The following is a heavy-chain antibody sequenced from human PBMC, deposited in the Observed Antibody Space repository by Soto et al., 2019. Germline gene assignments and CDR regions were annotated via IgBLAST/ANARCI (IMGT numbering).Heavy chain of an antibody. D-gene: IGHD3-3*01. J-gene: IGHJ3*02. CDR1: GYSISSGYY. Sequence: SETLSLTCAVSGYSISSGYYWGWIRQPPGKGLEWIGSIYHSGSTYYNPSLKSRVTISVDTSKNQFSLKLSSVTAADTAVYYCARDFVHYAFDIWGQGTMVTVSS. V-gene: IGHV4-38-2*02. CDR2: IYHSGST. CDR3: ARDFVHYAFDI.